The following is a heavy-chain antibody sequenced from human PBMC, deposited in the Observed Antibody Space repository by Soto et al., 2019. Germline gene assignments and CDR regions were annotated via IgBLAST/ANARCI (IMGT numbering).Heavy chain of an antibody. V-gene: IGHV3-23*01. CDR1: GFTFSSYA. J-gene: IGHJ4*02. Sequence: GGSLRLSCAASGFTFSSYAMSWVRQAPGKGLEWVSAISGSGGSTYYADSVKGRFTISRDNSKNTLYLQMNSLRAEDTAVYYCAKVVVVVVAATRYFDYWGQGTLVTASS. CDR3: AKVVVVVVAATRYFDY. D-gene: IGHD2-15*01. CDR2: ISGSGGST.